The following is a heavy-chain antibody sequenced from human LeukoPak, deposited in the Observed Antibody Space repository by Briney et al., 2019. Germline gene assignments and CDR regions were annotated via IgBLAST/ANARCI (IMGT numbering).Heavy chain of an antibody. CDR1: GFTFSNAW. CDR2: IKTKRDGGTA. CDR3: IHYGSGTYTTDY. J-gene: IGHJ4*02. V-gene: IGHV3-15*01. Sequence: GGSLRLSCVASGFTFSNAWMSWARQAPGKGLEWVGRIKTKRDGGTADYAAIVQGRFTLSRDDAKNTVYLQMNSLKTEDTAVYYCIHYGSGTYTTDYWGQGTLVTVSS. D-gene: IGHD3-10*01.